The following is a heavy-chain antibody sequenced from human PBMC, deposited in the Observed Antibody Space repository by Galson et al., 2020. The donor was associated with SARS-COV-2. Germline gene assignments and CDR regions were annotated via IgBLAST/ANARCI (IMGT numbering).Heavy chain of an antibody. CDR3: AKVPPEITIFGVVTWGYYCDY. J-gene: IGHJ4*02. Sequence: GESLKISCAASGFTFSSYAMSWVRQAPGKGLEWVSAISGSGGSTYYADSVKGRFTISRDNSKNTLYLQMNSLRAEDTAVYYCAKVPPEITIFGVVTWGYYCDYWGQGTLVTVSS. D-gene: IGHD3-3*01. CDR2: ISGSGGST. V-gene: IGHV3-23*01. CDR1: GFTFSSYA.